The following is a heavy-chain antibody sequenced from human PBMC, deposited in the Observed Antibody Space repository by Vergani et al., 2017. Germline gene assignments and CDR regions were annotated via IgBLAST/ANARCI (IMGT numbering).Heavy chain of an antibody. CDR1: GYIFKNYY. CDR3: ARSIEYCAGATCRAYYFDH. D-gene: IGHD2-21*01. Sequence: VQLVQSGAEVRKPGASVTVSCTAAGYIFKNYYIHWLRQPPGQAFEWMGILNPTTGHTTSAQKFMGRVDMTRDPSTDTSTRAVQMTLSSLRSEDTAVYYCARSIEYCAGATCRAYYFDHWGQGTRVTVSS. J-gene: IGHJ5*02. V-gene: IGHV1-46*02. CDR2: LNPTTGHT.